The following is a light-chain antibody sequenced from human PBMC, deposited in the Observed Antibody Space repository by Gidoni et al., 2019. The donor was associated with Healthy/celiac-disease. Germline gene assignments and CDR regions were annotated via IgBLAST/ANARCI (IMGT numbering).Light chain of an antibody. Sequence: IVFTQSPGTLSLSPGERANLCCRSSQSVSSSYLVWYQQKTGEEPRLLIYGASSRATGIPDRFSGSGAGKDFTLTISRLEPEDFVVYYCQQYGSSASWTFGQGTKVEIK. CDR2: GAS. J-gene: IGKJ1*01. CDR3: QQYGSSASWT. CDR1: QSVSSSY. V-gene: IGKV3-20*01.